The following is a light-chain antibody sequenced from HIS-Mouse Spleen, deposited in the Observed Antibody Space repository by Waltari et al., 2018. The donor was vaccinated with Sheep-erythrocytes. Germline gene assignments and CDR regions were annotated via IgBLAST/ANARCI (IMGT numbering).Light chain of an antibody. CDR3: CSYAGSYNHV. V-gene: IGLV2-11*01. CDR2: DVS. J-gene: IGLJ1*01. Sequence: QSALTQPRSVSGSPGQSVTIPCTGTRSDVGGCNYVPWYQQHPGKPPKLMIYDVSKRPSGVPDRFSGSKSGNTASLTISGLQAEDEADYYCCSYAGSYNHVFATGTKVTVL. CDR1: RSDVGGCNY.